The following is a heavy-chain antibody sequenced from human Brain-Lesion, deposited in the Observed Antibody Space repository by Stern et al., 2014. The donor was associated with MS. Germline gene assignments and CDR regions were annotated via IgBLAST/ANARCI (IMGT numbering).Heavy chain of an antibody. CDR1: GGFISRSSYY. CDR3: ARRELDGGFDLRYNWFDP. J-gene: IGHJ5*02. V-gene: IGHV4-39*01. Sequence: VQLVESGPGLVKPSETLSLTCTVSGGFISRSSYYWAWIRQPPGKGLEWIGSIYYSGSTDYNPSLKNRVTIPVDTPRNQFSLKLTSGTAADTAIYYCARRELDGGFDLRYNWFDPWGQGTLVTVSS. CDR2: IYYSGST. D-gene: IGHD5-12*01.